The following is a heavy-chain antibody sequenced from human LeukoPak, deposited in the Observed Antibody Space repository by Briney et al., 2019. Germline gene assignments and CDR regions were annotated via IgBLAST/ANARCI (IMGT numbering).Heavy chain of an antibody. CDR2: ISAYNGNT. CDR3: ARDPGTTVVTPKGDAFDI. CDR1: GYTFTSYG. V-gene: IGHV1-18*01. D-gene: IGHD4-23*01. Sequence: GASVNVSFKASGYTFTSYGISWVRQAPGQGPEWMGWISAYNGNTNYAQKLQGRVTMPTDKSTSTAYMELRSLSCDDRAVYYCARDPGTTVVTPKGDAFDIWGQGTMVTVSS. J-gene: IGHJ3*02.